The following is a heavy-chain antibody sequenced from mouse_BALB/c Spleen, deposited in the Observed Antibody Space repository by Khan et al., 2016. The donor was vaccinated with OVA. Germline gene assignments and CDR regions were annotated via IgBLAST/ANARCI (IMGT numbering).Heavy chain of an antibody. V-gene: IGHV9-3-1*01. CDR1: GYTFTNYG. D-gene: IGHD1-2*01. J-gene: IGHJ3*01. CDR2: INTYTGEP. Sequence: QIQLVQSGPELKKPGETVKISCKASGYTFTNYGMNWVKQAPGKGLKWMGWINTYTGEPTYADDFKGRFAFSLETSASTAYLQINNLKNEDTVTYFCARDYGYAYWGQGTLVTVSA. CDR3: ARDYGYAY.